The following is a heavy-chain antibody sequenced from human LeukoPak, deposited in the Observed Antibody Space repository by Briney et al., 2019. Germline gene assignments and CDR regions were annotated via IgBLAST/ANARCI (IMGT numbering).Heavy chain of an antibody. J-gene: IGHJ3*02. CDR3: ARGYIAVAHDAFDI. CDR2: IYYSGST. Sequence: SQTLSLTCTVSGGSISSGDYYWSWIRQPPGKGLEWIGYIYYSGSTYYNPSLKSRVTISVDTPKNQFSLKLSSVTAADTAVYYCARGYIAVAHDAFDIWGQGTMVTVSS. V-gene: IGHV4-30-4*08. D-gene: IGHD6-19*01. CDR1: GGSISSGDYY.